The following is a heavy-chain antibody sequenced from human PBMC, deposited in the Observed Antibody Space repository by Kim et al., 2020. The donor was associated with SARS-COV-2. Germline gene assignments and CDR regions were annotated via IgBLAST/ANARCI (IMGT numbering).Heavy chain of an antibody. CDR1: GGSISSGGYY. CDR2: IYYSGST. D-gene: IGHD3-3*01. CDR3: ARVARITIFGVVNSAFDI. V-gene: IGHV4-31*03. J-gene: IGHJ3*02. Sequence: SETLSLTCTVSGGSISSGGYYWSWIRQHPGKGLEWIGYIYYSGSTYYNPSLKSRVTISVDTSKNQFSLKLSSVTAADTAVYYCARVARITIFGVVNSAFDIWGQRTMVTVSS.